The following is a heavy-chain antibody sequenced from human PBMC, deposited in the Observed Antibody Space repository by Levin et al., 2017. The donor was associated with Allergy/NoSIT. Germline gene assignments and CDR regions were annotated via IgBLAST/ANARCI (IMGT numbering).Heavy chain of an antibody. CDR2: ISASGDKT. CDR1: GFTFSSYD. V-gene: IGHV3-23*01. D-gene: IGHD6-19*01. Sequence: GGSLRLSCAASGFTFSSYDMRWVRVRQAPGKGLEWVSTISASGDKTYYADSVKGRFTISRDNSKNTLFLQMNNLRADDTAVYYCTRRPLGSGYFFDYWGQGTLVTVSS. CDR3: TRRPLGSGYFFDY. J-gene: IGHJ4*02.